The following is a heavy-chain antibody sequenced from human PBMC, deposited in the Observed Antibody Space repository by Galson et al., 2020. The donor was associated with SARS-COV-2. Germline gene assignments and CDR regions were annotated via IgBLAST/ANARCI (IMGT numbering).Heavy chain of an antibody. Sequence: PGKGLEWIARSRNEANSYSTNYASSVKGRFTVSRDDSKNSLYLQMNSLKTEDTAVYYCTKYMHAAPYDFWGQGTLVTVSS. D-gene: IGHD6-6*01. CDR2: SRNEANSYST. V-gene: IGHV3-72*01. CDR3: TKYMHAAPYDF. J-gene: IGHJ4*02.